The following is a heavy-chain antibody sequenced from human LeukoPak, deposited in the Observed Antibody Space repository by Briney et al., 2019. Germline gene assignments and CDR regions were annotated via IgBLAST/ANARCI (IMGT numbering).Heavy chain of an antibody. CDR1: GFTFSSYG. CDR3: ARVPHRGVATIINFDY. CDR2: IWYDGSNK. J-gene: IGHJ4*02. Sequence: GGSLRLSCAASGFTFSSYGMHWVRQAPGKGLEWVAVIWYDGSNKYYADSVKGRFTISRDNSKNTLYLQMNSLRAEDTAVYYCARVPHRGVATIINFDYWGQGTLVAVSS. V-gene: IGHV3-33*01. D-gene: IGHD5-12*01.